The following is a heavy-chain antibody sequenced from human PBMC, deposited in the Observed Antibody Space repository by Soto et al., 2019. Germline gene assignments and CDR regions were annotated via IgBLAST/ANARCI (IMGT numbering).Heavy chain of an antibody. J-gene: IGHJ6*02. V-gene: IGHV4-31*03. Sequence: SETLSLTCTVSGGSISSGGYYWSWIRQHPGKGLEWIGYIYYSGSTYYNPSLKSRVTISVDTSKNQFSLKLSSVTAADTAVYYCARVSGTLVGQRYYYYGMDVWGQGTTVTVAS. CDR2: IYYSGST. CDR1: GGSISSGGYY. D-gene: IGHD2-2*01. CDR3: ARVSGTLVGQRYYYYGMDV.